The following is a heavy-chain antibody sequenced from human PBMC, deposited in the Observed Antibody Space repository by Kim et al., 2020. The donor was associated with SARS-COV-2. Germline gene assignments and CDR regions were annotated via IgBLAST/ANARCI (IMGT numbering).Heavy chain of an antibody. D-gene: IGHD6-19*01. CDR2: IWYDGSNK. V-gene: IGHV3-33*01. CDR1: GFTFSSYG. J-gene: IGHJ5*02. Sequence: GGSLRLSCAASGFTFSSYGMHWVRQAPGKGLEWVAVIWYDGSNKYYADSVKGRFTISRDNSKNTLYLQMNSLRAEDTAVYYCARDGGYSSGWYRVRSNWFDPWGQGTLVTVSS. CDR3: ARDGGYSSGWYRVRSNWFDP.